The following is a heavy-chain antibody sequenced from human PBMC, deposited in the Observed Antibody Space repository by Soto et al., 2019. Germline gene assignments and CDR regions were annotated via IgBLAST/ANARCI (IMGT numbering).Heavy chain of an antibody. Sequence: GGSLRLSCAASGFTFSSYAMHWVRQAPGKGLEWVAVISSDGSKKDYADSVKGRFTVSREKSKNTLYLQVNSLRVEDTAVYYCAKVGEGGSSWYNWLDTWRQGTLVTVSS. J-gene: IGHJ5*02. D-gene: IGHD6-13*01. CDR2: ISSDGSKK. CDR3: AKVGEGGSSWYNWLDT. V-gene: IGHV3-30*07. CDR1: GFTFSSYA.